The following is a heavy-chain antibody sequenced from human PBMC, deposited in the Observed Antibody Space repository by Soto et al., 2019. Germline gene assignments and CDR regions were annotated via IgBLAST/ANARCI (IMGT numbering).Heavy chain of an antibody. J-gene: IGHJ4*02. CDR1: GGSFSGYY. CDR2: INHSGST. D-gene: IGHD2-2*02. Sequence: QVQLQQWGAGLLKPSETLSLTCAVYGGSFSGYYWSWIRQPPGKGLEWIGEINHSGSTNYNPSLKSRVTISVDTSKNQFSLKLSSVTAADTAVYYCARLEEDCSTSCYIDYWGQGTLVTVSS. V-gene: IGHV4-34*01. CDR3: ARLEEDCSTSCYIDY.